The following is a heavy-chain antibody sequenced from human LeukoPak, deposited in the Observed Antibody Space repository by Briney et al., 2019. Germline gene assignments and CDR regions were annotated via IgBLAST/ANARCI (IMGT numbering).Heavy chain of an antibody. V-gene: IGHV4-59*01. J-gene: IGHJ4*02. CDR3: ARGGSYYGYLDY. CDR2: IYYSGST. Sequence: SETLSLTCTVSGGSISSYYWSWIRQPPGKGLEWIGYIYYSGSTNYNPSLKSRVTISVDASKNQFSLKLSSVTAADAAVYYCARGGSYYGYLDYWGQGTLVTVSS. CDR1: GGSISSYY. D-gene: IGHD1-26*01.